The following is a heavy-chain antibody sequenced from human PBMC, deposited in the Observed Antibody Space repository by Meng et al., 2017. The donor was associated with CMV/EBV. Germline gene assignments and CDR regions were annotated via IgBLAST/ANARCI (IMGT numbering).Heavy chain of an antibody. CDR2: ISSSSSYI. J-gene: IGHJ5*02. V-gene: IGHV3-21*01. Sequence: GESLKISCAASGFTFSSYSMNWVRQAPGKGLEWVSSISSSSSYIYYADSVKGRSTISRDNAKNSLYLQMNSLRAEDTAVYYCARIGERWFDPWGQGTLVTVSS. CDR3: ARIGERWFDP. CDR1: GFTFSSYS.